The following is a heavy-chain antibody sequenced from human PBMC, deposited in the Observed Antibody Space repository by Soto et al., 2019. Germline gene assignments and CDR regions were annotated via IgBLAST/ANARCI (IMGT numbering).Heavy chain of an antibody. V-gene: IGHV3-30*03. CDR1: GFTFRSFG. J-gene: IGHJ4*02. CDR3: ARNGIAVAGNLFDY. Sequence: QVQLVESGGGVVQPGRSLRLSCAASGFTFRSFGMHWVRQTPGKGLEWVAVISGDGSEAIYADSVKGRFTISRDSPKNTLYLQMNSLRAEDTAVYYCARNGIAVAGNLFDYWGQGTLVTVSS. D-gene: IGHD6-19*01. CDR2: ISGDGSEA.